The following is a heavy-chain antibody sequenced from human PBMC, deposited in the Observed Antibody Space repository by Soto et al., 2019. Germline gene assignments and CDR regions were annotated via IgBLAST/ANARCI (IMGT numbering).Heavy chain of an antibody. J-gene: IGHJ5*02. V-gene: IGHV1-3*01. CDR3: ARGRPPLGSLRFGP. D-gene: IGHD1-26*01. CDR1: GYTFTSYA. CDR2: INAGNGNT. Sequence: QVQLVQSGAEVKKPGASVKVSCKASGYTFTSYAMHWVRQAPGQRLEWMGWINAGNGNTKYSQKFQGRVTITRDTSASTAYMELSSLRSEDTAVYYCARGRPPLGSLRFGPWGQGTLVTVSS.